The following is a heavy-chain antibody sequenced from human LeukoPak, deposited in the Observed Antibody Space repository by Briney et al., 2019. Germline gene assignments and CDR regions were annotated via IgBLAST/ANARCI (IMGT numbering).Heavy chain of an antibody. CDR1: GYSISSGYY. CDR3: ARRGSGWYWSDY. J-gene: IGHJ4*02. Sequence: SETLSLTCAVSGYSISSGYYWGWIRQPPGKGLEWIGTIYHSASTYYNPSLESRVTISVDTSKNQFSLKLGSVTAADTAVYYCARRGSGWYWSDYWGQGILVTVSS. D-gene: IGHD6-19*01. V-gene: IGHV4-38-2*01. CDR2: IYHSAST.